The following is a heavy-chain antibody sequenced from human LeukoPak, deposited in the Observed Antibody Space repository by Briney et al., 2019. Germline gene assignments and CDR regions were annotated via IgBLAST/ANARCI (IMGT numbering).Heavy chain of an antibody. V-gene: IGHV4-39*01. CDR1: GGSLSSSSYY. J-gene: IGHJ4*02. CDR3: ASQYCSSTSCSREPFDY. Sequence: PSETLSLTCTVTGGSLSSSSYYWGWIRQPPGKGLEWIGSIYYSGSTYYNPSLKSRVTISVDPSQNQFSVKLSSVTAADTAVYYCASQYCSSTSCSREPFDYWGQGTLVTVSS. CDR2: IYYSGST. D-gene: IGHD2-2*01.